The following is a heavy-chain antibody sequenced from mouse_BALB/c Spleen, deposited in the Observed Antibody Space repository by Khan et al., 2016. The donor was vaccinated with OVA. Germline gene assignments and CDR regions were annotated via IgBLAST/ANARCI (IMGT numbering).Heavy chain of an antibody. D-gene: IGHD2-3*01. V-gene: IGHV14-3*02. CDR1: GFNIKDTY. CDR3: TRPSYDPGTFEV. Sequence: VQLKQSGAELVKPGASVKLSCTASGFNIKDTYLHWVKQRPEQGLEWIGRIAPANGNTQYDPKFQGKATLTSDTSSNTAYLQLNSLTSDDTAVYYCTRPSYDPGTFEVWGAGTTVTVSS. J-gene: IGHJ1*01. CDR2: IAPANGNT.